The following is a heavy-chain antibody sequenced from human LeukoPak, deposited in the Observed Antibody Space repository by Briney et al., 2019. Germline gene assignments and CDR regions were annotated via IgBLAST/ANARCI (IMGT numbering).Heavy chain of an antibody. Sequence: ASVKVSCKVSGYTLTELSMHWVRQAPGQGLEWMGWINPNSGGTNYAQKFQGRVTMTRDTSISTAYMELSRLRSDDTAVYYCARGYCSGGSCYYYYYYYYGMDVWGQGTTVTVSS. CDR1: GYTLTELS. D-gene: IGHD2-15*01. J-gene: IGHJ6*02. CDR3: ARGYCSGGSCYYYYYYYYGMDV. V-gene: IGHV1-2*02. CDR2: INPNSGGT.